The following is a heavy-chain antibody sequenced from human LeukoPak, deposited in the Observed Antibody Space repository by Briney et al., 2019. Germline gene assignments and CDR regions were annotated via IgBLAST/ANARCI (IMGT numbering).Heavy chain of an antibody. Sequence: GESLKISCKGSGYRFTSYWIGWVRPMPGKGLEWMGIIYPGDSDTRYSPSFQGQVTISADKSISTAYLQWSSLKASDTAMYYCARHSAAVAGPPFADYWGQGTLVTVSS. CDR1: GYRFTSYW. D-gene: IGHD6-19*01. V-gene: IGHV5-51*01. CDR3: ARHSAAVAGPPFADY. J-gene: IGHJ4*02. CDR2: IYPGDSDT.